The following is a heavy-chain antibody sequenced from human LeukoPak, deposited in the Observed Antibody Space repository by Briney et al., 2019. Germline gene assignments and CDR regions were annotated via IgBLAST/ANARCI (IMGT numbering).Heavy chain of an antibody. CDR3: TTCSGGSCYFGFDY. CDR2: ISGSGGST. D-gene: IGHD2-15*01. V-gene: IGHV3-23*01. J-gene: IGHJ4*02. CDR1: GFTFSSYA. Sequence: GGSLRLSCAASGFTFSSYAMSWVRQAPGKGLEWVSAISGSGGSTYYADSVKGRFTISRDNSKNTLYLQMNSLKTEDTAVYYCTTCSGGSCYFGFDYWGQGTLVTVSS.